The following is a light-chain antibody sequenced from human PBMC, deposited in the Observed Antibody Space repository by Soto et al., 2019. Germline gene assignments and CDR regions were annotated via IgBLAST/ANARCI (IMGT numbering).Light chain of an antibody. CDR3: CSHAGNNPYV. CDR1: SSDVGGYNY. J-gene: IGLJ1*01. V-gene: IGLV2-11*01. CDR2: DVS. Sequence: QSALTQPRSVSGSPGQSVTISCTGTSSDVGGYNYVSWYQQHPGKVPKVMIYDVSKRPSGVPDRFSGSKSGNTASLTIFGLQAEEEADYYCCSHAGNNPYVFGTGTKLTVL.